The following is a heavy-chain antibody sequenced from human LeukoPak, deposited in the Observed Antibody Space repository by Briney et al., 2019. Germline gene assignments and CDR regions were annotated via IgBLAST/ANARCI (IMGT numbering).Heavy chain of an antibody. J-gene: IGHJ6*04. CDR1: GGSISSYY. CDR3: ARSLNIMDV. Sequence: SETLSLTRTVSGGSISSYYWSWIRQPPGKGLEWIGYIYYSGSTNYNPSLKSRVTMSVDTSKNQFSLKLSSVTAADTAVYYCARSLNIMDVWGKGTTVTVSS. D-gene: IGHD4/OR15-4a*01. CDR2: IYYSGST. V-gene: IGHV4-59*12.